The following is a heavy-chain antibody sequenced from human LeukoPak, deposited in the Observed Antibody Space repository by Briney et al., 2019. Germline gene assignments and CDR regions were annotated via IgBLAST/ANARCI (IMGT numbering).Heavy chain of an antibody. D-gene: IGHD3-3*01. V-gene: IGHV3-48*01. Sequence: GGSLRLSCAASGFTFSSYSMNWVRQAPGKGLEWVSYISSSSSTIYYADSVKGRFTISRDNAKNSLYLQMNSLRAEDTAVYYCARVPRQRFLEWFYYYYGMDVWGQGTTVTVS. CDR3: ARVPRQRFLEWFYYYYGMDV. CDR1: GFTFSSYS. CDR2: ISSSSSTI. J-gene: IGHJ6*02.